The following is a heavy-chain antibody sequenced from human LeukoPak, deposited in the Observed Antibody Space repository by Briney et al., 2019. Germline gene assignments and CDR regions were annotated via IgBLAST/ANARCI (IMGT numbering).Heavy chain of an antibody. CDR2: ITSSSSYI. D-gene: IGHD3-22*01. V-gene: IGHV3-21*01. CDR3: ARVGDYYDSPGYYNFDY. Sequence: GGSLRLSCAASGFTFSSYAMNWVRQARGKGLEWVSSITSSSSYIFHADSLKGRFTISRDNAKNSLFLQMNSLRAEDTAVYYCARVGDYYDSPGYYNFDYWGQGTLVSVSS. CDR1: GFTFSSYA. J-gene: IGHJ4*02.